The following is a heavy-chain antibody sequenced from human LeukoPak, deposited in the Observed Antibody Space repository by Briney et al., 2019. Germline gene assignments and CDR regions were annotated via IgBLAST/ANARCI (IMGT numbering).Heavy chain of an antibody. V-gene: IGHV4-30-2*01. CDR1: GGSISSGGYY. D-gene: IGHD6-6*01. CDR3: ARDLWGRRIAARPHAFDI. J-gene: IGHJ3*02. Sequence: PSETLSLTCTISGGSISSGGYYWSWIRQPPGKGLEWIGYIYHSGSTYYNPSLKSRVTISVDRSKNQFSLKLSSVTAADTAVYYCARDLWGRRIAARPHAFDIWGQGTMVTVSS. CDR2: IYHSGST.